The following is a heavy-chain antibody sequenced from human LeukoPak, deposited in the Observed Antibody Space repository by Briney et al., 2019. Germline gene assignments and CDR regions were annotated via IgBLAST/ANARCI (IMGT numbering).Heavy chain of an antibody. D-gene: IGHD1-26*01. CDR1: GFTFSRSS. CDR3: AGYSGSYPYYMDV. J-gene: IGHJ6*03. V-gene: IGHV3-21*01. Sequence: GGSLRLSCAASGFTFSRSSMNWVRQAPGKGLEWVSSISSGSSYIYYADSVKGRFTISRDNAKNSLYLQMNSLRAEDTAVYYCAGYSGSYPYYMDVWGKGTTVTISS. CDR2: ISSGSSYI.